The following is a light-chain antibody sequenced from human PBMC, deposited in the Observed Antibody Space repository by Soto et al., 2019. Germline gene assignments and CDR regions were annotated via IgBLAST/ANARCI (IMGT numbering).Light chain of an antibody. CDR1: KVGDYY. CDR2: QDN. V-gene: IGLV3-1*01. Sequence: SYELTQPPSVSVSPGQTATITCSGDKVGDYYTYWYQQKPGQSPQLVIYQDNKRPSGIPERFSGSSSGNTATLTISGTQAMDEADYYCQAWDNTVVFGGGTQLTVL. CDR3: QAWDNTVV. J-gene: IGLJ3*02.